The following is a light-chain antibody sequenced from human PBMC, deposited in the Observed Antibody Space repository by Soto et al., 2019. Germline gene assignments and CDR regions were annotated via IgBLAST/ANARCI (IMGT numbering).Light chain of an antibody. J-gene: IGKJ4*01. CDR1: QSVGSY. Sequence: EIVLTQSPVTLSLSPGERATLSCRASQSVGSYLVWYQQKPGQAPRLPIFDASTRATDIPDRFSGSGSGTDFTLTISSLEPEDFAIYYCQQRSSWPTFGGGTRVEIK. CDR3: QQRSSWPT. CDR2: DAS. V-gene: IGKV3-11*01.